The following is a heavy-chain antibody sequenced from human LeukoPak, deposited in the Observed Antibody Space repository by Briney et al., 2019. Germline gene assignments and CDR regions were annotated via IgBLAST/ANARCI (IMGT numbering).Heavy chain of an antibody. D-gene: IGHD3-9*01. CDR2: ISWNSGSI. CDR1: GFTFDDYA. J-gene: IGHJ4*02. V-gene: IGHV3-9*01. Sequence: PGRSLRLSCAASGFTFDDYAMHWVRQAPGKGLEWVSGISWNSGSIGYADSVKGRFTISRDNAKNSLHLQMNSLRAEDTALYYCAKAGVYDILTGYYSDWGQGTLVTVSS. CDR3: AKAGVYDILTGYYSD.